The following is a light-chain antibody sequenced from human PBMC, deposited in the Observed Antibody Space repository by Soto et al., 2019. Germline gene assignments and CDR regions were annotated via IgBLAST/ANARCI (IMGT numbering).Light chain of an antibody. J-gene: IGLJ2*01. CDR2: DVS. CDR1: SSDVGGYKY. CDR3: CSYAGTYTV. Sequence: QSALTQPRSVSGSPGQSVTISCTGTSSDVGGYKYVSWYQNHPGEAPKVLIYDVSKRPSGVPDRFSGSKSGTTASLTISGLQVEDEADYYCCSYAGTYTVFGGGTQLTVL. V-gene: IGLV2-11*01.